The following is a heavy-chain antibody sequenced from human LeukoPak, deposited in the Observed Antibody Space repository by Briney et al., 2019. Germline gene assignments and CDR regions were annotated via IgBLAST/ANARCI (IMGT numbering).Heavy chain of an antibody. CDR1: GFTFSSHG. D-gene: IGHD3-16*01. CDR2: IWFDGSNK. Sequence: GKSLRLSCAASGFTFSSHGMHWVRQVPCKGLEWVATIWFDGSNKYYADSVKGRFTISRDNSKNTLYLQMNSLRAEDTAVYYCARILGSYSDYWGQGTLVTVSS. V-gene: IGHV3-33*03. CDR3: ARILGSYSDY. J-gene: IGHJ4*02.